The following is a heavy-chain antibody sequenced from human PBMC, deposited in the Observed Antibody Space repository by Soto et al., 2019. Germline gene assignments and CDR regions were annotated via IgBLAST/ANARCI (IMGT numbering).Heavy chain of an antibody. D-gene: IGHD4-17*01. Sequence: QVQLVQSGAEVKKPRSSVKVSCKASGGTFSSYAISWVRQAPGQGLEWMGGIIPIFGTANYAQKFQGRVTITADEATSTAYMELSSLRSEDTAVYSCARAETTDYYFYGMDVWGQGTTVTVSS. CDR1: GGTFSSYA. CDR3: ARAETTDYYFYGMDV. J-gene: IGHJ6*02. V-gene: IGHV1-69*01. CDR2: IIPIFGTA.